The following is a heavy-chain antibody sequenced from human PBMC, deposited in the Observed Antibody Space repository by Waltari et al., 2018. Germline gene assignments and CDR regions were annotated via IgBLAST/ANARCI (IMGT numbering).Heavy chain of an antibody. V-gene: IGHV3-30*18. CDR1: GCRFSNYG. CDR3: AKELYPGYARRLFDY. CDR2: ISFDGNEK. Sequence: QVQLVESGGGVVQPGRSLRLSCTASGCRFSNYGRHWVRQAPGKGLEWVAIISFDGNEKHYADSVKGRLTVSRDNSKNTLFLQLNSLRAEDTAVYYCAKELYPGYARRLFDYWGQGTLVTVSS. J-gene: IGHJ4*02. D-gene: IGHD5-12*01.